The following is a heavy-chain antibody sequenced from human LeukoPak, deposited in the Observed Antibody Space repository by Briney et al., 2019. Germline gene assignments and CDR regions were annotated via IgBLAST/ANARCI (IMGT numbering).Heavy chain of an antibody. D-gene: IGHD5-12*01. J-gene: IGHJ4*02. V-gene: IGHV3-21*01. CDR1: GFTFSNYS. CDR2: ISSGSTYM. Sequence: GGSLRLSCAVSGFTFSNYSMNWVRQAPGKGLEWVSSISSGSTYMYYADPVKGRFTISRDNAKNSLYLQMNSLRVEDTAVYYCASATKIDYWGQGTLVTVSS. CDR3: ASATKIDY.